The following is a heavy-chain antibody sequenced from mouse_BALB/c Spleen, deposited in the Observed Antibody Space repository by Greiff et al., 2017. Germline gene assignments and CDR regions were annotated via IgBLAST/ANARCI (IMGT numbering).Heavy chain of an antibody. CDR3: TRSEAESPHWFAY. CDR1: GYTFTSYW. J-gene: IGHJ3*01. V-gene: IGHV1-69*02. Sequence: QVQLKQPGAELVRPGASVKLSCKAYGYTFTSYWINWVKQRPGQGLEWIGNIYPSDSYTNYNQKFKDKATLTVDKSSSTAYMQLSSPTSEDSAVYYCTRSEAESPHWFAYWGQGTLVTVSA. CDR2: IYPSDSYT.